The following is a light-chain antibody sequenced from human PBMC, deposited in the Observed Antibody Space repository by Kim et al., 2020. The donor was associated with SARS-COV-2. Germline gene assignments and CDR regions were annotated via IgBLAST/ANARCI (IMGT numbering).Light chain of an antibody. CDR1: QSVSSY. CDR2: DAS. J-gene: IGKJ2*01. CDR3: QQRSNWPPYT. V-gene: IGKV3-11*01. Sequence: LSPGERATLSCRASQSVSSYLAWYQQKPGLAPRLLIYDASNRATGIPARFSGSGSGTDFTLTISSLEPEDFAVYYCQQRSNWPPYTFGQGTKLEI.